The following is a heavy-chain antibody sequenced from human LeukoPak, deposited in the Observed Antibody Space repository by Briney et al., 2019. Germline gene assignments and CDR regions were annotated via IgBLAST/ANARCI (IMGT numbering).Heavy chain of an antibody. CDR2: IYHSGST. Sequence: PSETLSLTCAVSGGSISSSNWWSWVRQPPGKGLEWIGEIYHSGSTNYNPSLKSRVTMSVDKSKNQFSLKLTSVTAADTAVYYCARAVVTGVYASDIWGQGTMVTVSS. CDR1: GGSISSSNW. D-gene: IGHD4-23*01. CDR3: ARAVVTGVYASDI. V-gene: IGHV4-4*02. J-gene: IGHJ3*02.